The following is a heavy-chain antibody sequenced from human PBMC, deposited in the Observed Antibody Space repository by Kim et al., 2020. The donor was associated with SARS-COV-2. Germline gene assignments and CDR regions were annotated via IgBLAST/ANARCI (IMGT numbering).Heavy chain of an antibody. D-gene: IGHD3-10*01. CDR3: ARHVGPYGSGSYYIVGYYYYGMDV. CDR1: GYSFTSYW. V-gene: IGHV5-10-1*01. CDR2: IDPSDSYT. J-gene: IGHJ6*02. Sequence: GESLKISCKGSGYSFTSYWISWVRQMPGKGLEWVGRIDPSDSYTNYSPSFQGHVTISADKSISTAYLQWSSLKASDTAMYYCARHVGPYGSGSYYIVGYYYYGMDVWGQGTTVTVSS.